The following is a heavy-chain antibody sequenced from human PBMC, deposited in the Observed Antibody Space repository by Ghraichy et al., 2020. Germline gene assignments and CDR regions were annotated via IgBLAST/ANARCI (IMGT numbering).Heavy chain of an antibody. Sequence: QTLSLTCAVYGGSFSGYYWSWIRQPPGKGLEWIGEINHSGSTNYNPSLKSRVTISVDTSKNQFSLKLSSVTAADTAVYYCARANWFDPWGQGTLVTVSS. CDR3: ARANWFDP. CDR1: GGSFSGYY. CDR2: INHSGST. V-gene: IGHV4-34*01. J-gene: IGHJ5*02.